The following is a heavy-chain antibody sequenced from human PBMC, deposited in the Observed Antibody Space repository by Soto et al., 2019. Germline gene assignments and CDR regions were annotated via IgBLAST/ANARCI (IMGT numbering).Heavy chain of an antibody. J-gene: IGHJ4*02. CDR3: AGWDYGGWYHFDY. CDR2: INHSGST. CDR1: GGSFSGYY. V-gene: IGHV4-34*01. D-gene: IGHD6-19*01. Sequence: SETLSLTCAVYGGSFSGYYWSWIRQPPGKGLEWIGEINHSGSTNYNPSLKSRVTISVDTSKNQFSLKLSSVTAADTAVYYCAGWDYGGWYHFDYWGQGTLVTVSS.